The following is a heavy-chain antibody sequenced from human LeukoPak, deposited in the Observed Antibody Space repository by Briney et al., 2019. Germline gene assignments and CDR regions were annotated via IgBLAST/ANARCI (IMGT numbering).Heavy chain of an antibody. J-gene: IGHJ4*02. Sequence: SETLSLTCAVYGGSFSGYYWSWIRQPPGKGLEWIVNIYNSGSTWYNPSLKSRVTISVDTSKNQFSLKLNSVTAADTAVYYCSGGSHADWWGQGTLVPVSS. CDR2: IYNSGST. CDR3: SGGSHADW. CDR1: GGSFSGYY. V-gene: IGHV4-34*01.